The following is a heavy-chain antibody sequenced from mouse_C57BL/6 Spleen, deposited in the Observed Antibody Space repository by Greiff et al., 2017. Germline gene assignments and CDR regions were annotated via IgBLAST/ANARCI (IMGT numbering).Heavy chain of an antibody. CDR3: TRWTYDYGGFAY. D-gene: IGHD2-4*01. J-gene: IGHJ3*01. V-gene: IGHV1-82*01. Sequence: VQLQQSGPELVKPGASVKISCKASGYAFSSSWMNWVKQRPGKGLEWIGRIYPGDGDTNYNGKFKGKATLTADKSCSTAYMQLSSLTSEDSAVYFCTRWTYDYGGFAYWGQGTLVTVSA. CDR1: GYAFSSSW. CDR2: IYPGDGDT.